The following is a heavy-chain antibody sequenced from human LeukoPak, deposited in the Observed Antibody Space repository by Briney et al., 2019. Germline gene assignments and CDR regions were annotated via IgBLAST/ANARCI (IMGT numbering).Heavy chain of an antibody. CDR3: ARDPTIRTHVAGIYYYGMDV. V-gene: IGHV4-4*07. D-gene: IGHD6-19*01. CDR1: GGSISSYY. CDR2: IYTSGST. Sequence: PSETLSLTCTVSGGSISSYYWSWIRQPAGKGLERIGRIYTSGSTNYNPSLKSRVTMSVDTSKNQFSLKLSSVTAADTAVYYCARDPTIRTHVAGIYYYGMDVWGQGTTVTVSS. J-gene: IGHJ6*02.